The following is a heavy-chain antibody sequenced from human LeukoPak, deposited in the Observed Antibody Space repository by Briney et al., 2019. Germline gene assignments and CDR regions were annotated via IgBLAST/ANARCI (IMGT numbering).Heavy chain of an antibody. CDR3: ASKNSSSWKKPRYYYYGMDV. Sequence: SETLSLTCTVSGGSISSGGYYWSWIRQHPGKGLEWIGYIYYSGSTYYNPSLKSRVTISVDTSKNQFSLKLSSVTAADTAVYYCASKNSSSWKKPRYYYYGMDVWGQGTTVTVSS. CDR1: GGSISSGGYY. CDR2: IYYSGST. D-gene: IGHD6-13*01. V-gene: IGHV4-31*03. J-gene: IGHJ6*02.